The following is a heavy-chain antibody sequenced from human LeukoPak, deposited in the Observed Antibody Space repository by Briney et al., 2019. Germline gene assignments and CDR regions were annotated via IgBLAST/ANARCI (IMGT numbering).Heavy chain of an antibody. CDR1: GYTFTSYA. CDR2: INAGNGNT. J-gene: IGHJ4*02. D-gene: IGHD3-22*01. CDR3: ARGRLNYYDSSGYYYGPFDY. Sequence: GASVKVSCKASGYTFTSYAMHWVRQAPGQRLEWMGWINAGNGNTKYSQKFQGRVTITRDTSASTAYMELSSLRSEDTAVYYCARGRLNYYDSSGYYYGPFDYWGQGTLVTVSS. V-gene: IGHV1-3*01.